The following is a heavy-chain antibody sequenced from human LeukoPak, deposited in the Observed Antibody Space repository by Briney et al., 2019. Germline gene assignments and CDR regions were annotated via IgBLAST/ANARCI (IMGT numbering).Heavy chain of an antibody. J-gene: IGHJ5*02. D-gene: IGHD6-19*01. CDR3: ARRLRAGNSGYWFDP. CDR1: GGSISSSSYY. CDR2: INYSGNT. Sequence: PSETLSLTCTVSGGSISSSSYYWGWIRQPPGKGLEWIGSINYSGNTYYNPSLKSRVTISVDTSNNQFSLKLTSVTASDTAVYYCARRLRAGNSGYWFDPWGQGTLATVS. V-gene: IGHV4-39*01.